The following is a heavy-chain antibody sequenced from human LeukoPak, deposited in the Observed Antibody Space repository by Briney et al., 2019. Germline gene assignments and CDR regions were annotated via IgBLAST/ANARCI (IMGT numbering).Heavy chain of an antibody. CDR3: TTADSYPRDAFDI. D-gene: IGHD2-21*01. J-gene: IGHJ3*02. CDR2: IKSKTDGGTT. CDR1: GFTFSNAW. V-gene: IGHV3-15*01. Sequence: GGSLRLSRAASGFTFSNAWMSWVRQAPGKGLEWVGRIKSKTDGGTTDYAAPVKGRFTISRDDSKNTLYLQMNSLKTEDTAVYYCTTADSYPRDAFDIWGQGTMVTVSS.